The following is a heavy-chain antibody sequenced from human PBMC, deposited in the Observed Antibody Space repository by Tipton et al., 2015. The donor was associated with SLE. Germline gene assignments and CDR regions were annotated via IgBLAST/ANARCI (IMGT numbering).Heavy chain of an antibody. CDR1: GYSISSGFY. D-gene: IGHD4-17*01. CDR3: ARHDYGDYGIWAFDM. Sequence: TLSLTCSVSGYSISSGFYWGWLRQSPGKGLEWIGSIYHSGSTQYNPSLKSRVTISVDTSGNQVSLRLRSVTAADTAVYYCARHDYGDYGIWAFDMWGRGTVVSVSS. CDR2: IYHSGST. V-gene: IGHV4-38-2*01. J-gene: IGHJ3*02.